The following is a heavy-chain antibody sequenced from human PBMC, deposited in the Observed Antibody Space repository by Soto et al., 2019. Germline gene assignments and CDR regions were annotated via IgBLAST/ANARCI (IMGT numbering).Heavy chain of an antibody. V-gene: IGHV3-53*01. D-gene: IGHD1-1*01. Sequence: PGRSLRLSCAASGFPVSSNYMRWDRQAPGKGLEWVSVIYSAGGTYYADSLKGRFTISRDKAKKTLSLQMNSLRAEDTAVYYCARAHPGTSAYYYYYGMGVWGHVTTVTVSS. J-gene: IGHJ6*02. CDR1: GFPVSSNY. CDR3: ARAHPGTSAYYYYYGMGV. CDR2: IYSAGGT.